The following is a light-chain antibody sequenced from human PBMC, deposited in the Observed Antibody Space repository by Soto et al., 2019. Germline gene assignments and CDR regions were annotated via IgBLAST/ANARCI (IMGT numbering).Light chain of an antibody. V-gene: IGKV3-20*01. CDR3: QQYNVYPYT. J-gene: IGKJ2*01. CDR1: QSVSSSY. Sequence: EIVLTQSPGTLSLSPGERATLSCRASQSVSSSYLAWYQQKPGQAPRLLIYGASSRATGIPDRFSGSGSGTDFTLTISRLEPEDFAVYYCQQYNVYPYTFGQGTKV. CDR2: GAS.